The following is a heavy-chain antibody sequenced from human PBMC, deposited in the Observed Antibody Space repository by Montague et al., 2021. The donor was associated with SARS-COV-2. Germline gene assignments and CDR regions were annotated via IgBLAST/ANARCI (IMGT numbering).Heavy chain of an antibody. Sequence: PALAKPTQTLTLTCTLSGFSLSTSEVGVGWIRQPPGKAPEFLALIYGDDDNRYKPSLKSRLTITKVTSKNQVVLTMTNGDPVDTATYYCAHFGILRYFDPWGQGTLVTVSS. CDR3: AHFGILRYFDP. D-gene: IGHD3-9*01. CDR1: GFSLSTSEVG. CDR2: IYGDDDN. V-gene: IGHV2-5*02. J-gene: IGHJ5*02.